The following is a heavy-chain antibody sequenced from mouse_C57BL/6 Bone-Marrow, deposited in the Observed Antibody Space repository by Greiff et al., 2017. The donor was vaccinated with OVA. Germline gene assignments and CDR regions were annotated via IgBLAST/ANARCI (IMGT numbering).Heavy chain of an antibody. J-gene: IGHJ4*01. Sequence: EVQGVESGGGLVQPKGSLKLSCAASGFSFNTYAMNWFRQAPGKGLEWVARIRSKSNNYATYYADSVKDRFTISRDDSESMLYLQMNNLKTEDTAMYYCVRHGYYAMDYWGQGTSVTVSS. CDR2: IRSKSNNYAT. CDR3: VRHGYYAMDY. V-gene: IGHV10-1*01. CDR1: GFSFNTYA.